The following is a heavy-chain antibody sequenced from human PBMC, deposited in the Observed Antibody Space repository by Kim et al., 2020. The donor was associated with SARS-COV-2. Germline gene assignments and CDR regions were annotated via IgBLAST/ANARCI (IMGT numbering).Heavy chain of an antibody. CDR3: AKGVNNWFDP. D-gene: IGHD3-10*01. J-gene: IGHJ5*02. V-gene: IGHV1-2*02. CDR2: GGT. Sequence: GGTKYAQTFQGRVTMTRDTSTTTAYMELSRLRFDDTAVYYCAKGVNNWFDPWGQGTLVPVSS.